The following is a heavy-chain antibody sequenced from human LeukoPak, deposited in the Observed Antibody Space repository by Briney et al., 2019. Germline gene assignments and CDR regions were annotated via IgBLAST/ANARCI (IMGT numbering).Heavy chain of an antibody. Sequence: GGSLKLSCAASGFTFSGSAMHWVRQASGKGLEWVGRIRSKANSYATAYAASVKGRFTISRDDSKNTLYLQMNSLRAEDTAVYYCAKPHATLGALDAFDIWGRGTMVTVSS. CDR3: AKPHATLGALDAFDI. J-gene: IGHJ3*02. CDR2: IRSKANSYAT. V-gene: IGHV3-73*01. D-gene: IGHD3-16*01. CDR1: GFTFSGSA.